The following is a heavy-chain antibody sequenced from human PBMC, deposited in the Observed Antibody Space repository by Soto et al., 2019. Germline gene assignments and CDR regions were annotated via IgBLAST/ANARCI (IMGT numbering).Heavy chain of an antibody. J-gene: IGHJ6*02. Sequence: QVQLVQSGAEVKKPGASVKVSCKASGYTFTSYGISWVRQAPGQGLEWMGWISAYNGNTNYAQKLQGRVTMTTDTSTSTVYMELRSLRSDDTAVYYCARDQVLWFGGDYGMDVWGQGTTVTVSS. V-gene: IGHV1-18*01. CDR2: ISAYNGNT. CDR3: ARDQVLWFGGDYGMDV. D-gene: IGHD3-10*01. CDR1: GYTFTSYG.